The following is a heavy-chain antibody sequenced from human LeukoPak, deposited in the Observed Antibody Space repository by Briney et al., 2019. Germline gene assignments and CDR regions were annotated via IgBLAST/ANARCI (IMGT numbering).Heavy chain of an antibody. J-gene: IGHJ4*02. CDR3: ARDVRDGSEYAGHFDY. D-gene: IGHD5-24*01. CDR1: GFTFSSYS. Sequence: GGSLRLSCAASGFTFSSYSMNWVRQAPGKGLEWISYIGSSGTTIHYADSVKGRLTISRDNAKNSLYLQMNSLRDEDTAVYYCARDVRDGSEYAGHFDYWGQGIVVTVSS. CDR2: IGSSGTTI. V-gene: IGHV3-48*02.